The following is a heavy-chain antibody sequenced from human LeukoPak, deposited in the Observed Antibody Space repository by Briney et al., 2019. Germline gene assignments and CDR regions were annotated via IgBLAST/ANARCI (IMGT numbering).Heavy chain of an antibody. J-gene: IGHJ6*02. CDR3: ARDLPNSSGWPNYYYYGMDV. V-gene: IGHV4-59*01. CDR1: GGSISSYY. D-gene: IGHD6-25*01. CDR2: IYYSGST. Sequence: SETLSLTCTVSGGSISSYYWSWIRQPPGNGLEWIGYIYYSGSTNYNPSLKSRVTISVDTSKNQFSLKLSSVTAADTAVYYCARDLPNSSGWPNYYYYGMDVWGQGTTVTVSS.